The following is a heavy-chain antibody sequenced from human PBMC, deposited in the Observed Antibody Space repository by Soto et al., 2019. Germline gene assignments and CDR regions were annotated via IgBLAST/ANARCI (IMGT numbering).Heavy chain of an antibody. Sequence: QVQLVESGGGVVQPERSLRLSCAASGFSFSSYGMHWVRQAPGKGLEWVALISYDGSNKYYTDSVKGRFTISRDNSKDTLYLQMNSLRAEDTALYYCAKDASVYYYGTSGYSDYWGQGTLVTVSS. V-gene: IGHV3-30*18. D-gene: IGHD3-22*01. CDR2: ISYDGSNK. J-gene: IGHJ4*02. CDR3: AKDASVYYYGTSGYSDY. CDR1: GFSFSSYG.